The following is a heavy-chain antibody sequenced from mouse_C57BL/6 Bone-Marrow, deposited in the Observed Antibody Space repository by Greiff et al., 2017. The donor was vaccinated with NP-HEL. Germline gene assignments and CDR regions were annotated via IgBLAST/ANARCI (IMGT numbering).Heavy chain of an antibody. CDR3: AIAYDGYLDD. V-gene: IGHV1-47*01. CDR1: GYTFTTYP. Sequence: VKLQESGAELVKPGASVKMSCKASGYTFTTYPLAWMKQNHGKSLEWIGNFHPYNDDTKYNEKFKGKATLTVEKSSSTVYLELSRLTSDDSAVYYCAIAYDGYLDDWGQGTTLTVSS. J-gene: IGHJ2*01. CDR2: FHPYNDDT. D-gene: IGHD2-3*01.